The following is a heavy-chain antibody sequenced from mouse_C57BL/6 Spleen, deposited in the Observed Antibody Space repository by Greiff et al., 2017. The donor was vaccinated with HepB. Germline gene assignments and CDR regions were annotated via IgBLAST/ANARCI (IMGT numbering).Heavy chain of an antibody. V-gene: IGHV1-85*01. Sequence: VQLQQSGPELVKPGASVKLSCKASGYTFTSYDINWVKQRPGQGLEWIGWIYPRDGSTKYNEKFKGKATLTVDTSSSTAYMELHSLTSEDSAVYLCAREGDHYDGGSFDYWGQGTTLTVSS. CDR2: IYPRDGST. CDR1: GYTFTSYD. CDR3: AREGDHYDGGSFDY. J-gene: IGHJ2*01. D-gene: IGHD1-2*01.